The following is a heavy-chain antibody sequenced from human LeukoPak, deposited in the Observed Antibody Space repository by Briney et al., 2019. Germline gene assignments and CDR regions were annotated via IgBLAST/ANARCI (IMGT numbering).Heavy chain of an antibody. J-gene: IGHJ4*02. CDR2: ISYDGSHK. Sequence: GRSLRLSCAASGFTLSSYAMDWVRPAPGKGREWVAVISYDGSHKYYGDSVKGRFTISRDNSKSTLYLQMNSLKTEDTAVYYCTSSYDFWSDYYTDYWGQGTLVTVSS. CDR1: GFTLSSYA. CDR3: TSSYDFWSDYYTDY. V-gene: IGHV3-30-3*01. D-gene: IGHD3-3*01.